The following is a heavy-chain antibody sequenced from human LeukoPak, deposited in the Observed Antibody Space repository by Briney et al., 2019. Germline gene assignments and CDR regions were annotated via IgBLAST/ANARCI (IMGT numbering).Heavy chain of an antibody. CDR1: GGSFSGYY. V-gene: IGHV4-34*01. CDR2: INHSGST. CDR3: ARGRIIYYYDSSGYYGYFDY. Sequence: SETLSLTCAVYGGSFSGYYWSWIRQPPGKGLEWIGEINHSGSTNYNPSLKSRVTISVDTSKNQFSLKLSSVTAADTAVYYCARGRIIYYYDSSGYYGYFDYWGQGTLVTVSS. J-gene: IGHJ4*02. D-gene: IGHD3-22*01.